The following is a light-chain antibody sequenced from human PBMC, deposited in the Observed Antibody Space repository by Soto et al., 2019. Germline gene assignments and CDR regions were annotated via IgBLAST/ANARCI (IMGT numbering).Light chain of an antibody. CDR3: SSYTSSRTQVV. Sequence: QSVLTQPASVSGSPGQSITISCTGTSSDVGGYNYVSWYQQHPGKAPKLMIYEVSNRPSGVSNRFSGSKSGNTASLTISGLQAEDEADYYGSSYTSSRTQVVFGGGTKLTVL. CDR1: SSDVGGYNY. J-gene: IGLJ2*01. CDR2: EVS. V-gene: IGLV2-14*01.